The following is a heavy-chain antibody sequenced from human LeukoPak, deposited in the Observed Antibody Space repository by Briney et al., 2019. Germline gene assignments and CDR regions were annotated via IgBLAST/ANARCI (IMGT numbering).Heavy chain of an antibody. CDR1: GFDFTSYG. J-gene: IGHJ4*02. Sequence: ASVKVSCKASGFDFTSYGISWVRQAPGQGLEWMGWIGAYNGNTHYAQKLQGRVTMTTDTSASTAYMELRSPTSDDTAVYYCAREPKSLGDLFFIDYWGQGTLVTVSS. D-gene: IGHD3-16*01. CDR3: AREPKSLGDLFFIDY. V-gene: IGHV1-18*01. CDR2: IGAYNGNT.